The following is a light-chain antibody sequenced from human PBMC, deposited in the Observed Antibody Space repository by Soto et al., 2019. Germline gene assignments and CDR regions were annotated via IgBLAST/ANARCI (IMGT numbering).Light chain of an antibody. Sequence: IVMTQSPATLSVSPGERATLSCRASQSVCRSLAWYQQKPGQAPRLLIYGTSARATGIPATFSGSGSGTELTLTISSLQSEDFEVYYCQQYGTSPWTVGQGTKVDIK. CDR3: QQYGTSPWT. J-gene: IGKJ1*01. V-gene: IGKV3-15*01. CDR1: QSVCRS. CDR2: GTS.